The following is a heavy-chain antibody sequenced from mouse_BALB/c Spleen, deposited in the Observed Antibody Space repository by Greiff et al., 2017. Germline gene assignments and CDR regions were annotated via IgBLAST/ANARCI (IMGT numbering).Heavy chain of an antibody. CDR2: IDPANGNT. V-gene: IGHV14-3*02. D-gene: IGHD2-2*01. CDR1: GFNIKDTY. J-gene: IGHJ4*01. Sequence: VQLQQPGAELVKPGASVKMSCKASGFNIKDTYMHWVKQRPEQGLEWIGRIDPANGNTKYDPKFQGKATITADTSSNTAYLQLSSLTSEDTAVYYCAHGYGDYYAMDYWGQGTSVTVSS. CDR3: AHGYGDYYAMDY.